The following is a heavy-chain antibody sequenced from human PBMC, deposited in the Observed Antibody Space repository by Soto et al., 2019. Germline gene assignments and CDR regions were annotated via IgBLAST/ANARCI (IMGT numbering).Heavy chain of an antibody. Sequence: EVQLVESGGSLVTPGGSLVISCAASGFTFSDTWMSWVRQAPGKGLEWVGLIKKMVDGGTSDYAAPVKGRFIISRDDSTNKLYLQMNSLKTEDTAVWGCSTGLGKSNTDYWGQGTLVTVSS. CDR2: IKKMVDGGTS. CDR1: GFTFSDTW. J-gene: IGHJ4*02. D-gene: IGHD3-9*01. CDR3: STGLGKSNTDY. V-gene: IGHV3-15*01.